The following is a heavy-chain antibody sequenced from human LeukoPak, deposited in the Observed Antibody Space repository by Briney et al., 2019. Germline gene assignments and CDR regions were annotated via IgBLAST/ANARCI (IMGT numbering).Heavy chain of an antibody. CDR2: ISGSGGST. V-gene: IGHV3-23*01. CDR3: AKGGGSYDWYYFDY. CDR1: GFTFSSCA. D-gene: IGHD1-26*01. Sequence: GGSLRLSCAASGFTFSSCAMSWVRQAPGKGLEWVSAISGSGGSTYYADSVKGRFTISRDNSKNTLYLQMNSLRAEDTAVYYCAKGGGSYDWYYFDYWGQGTLVTVSS. J-gene: IGHJ4*02.